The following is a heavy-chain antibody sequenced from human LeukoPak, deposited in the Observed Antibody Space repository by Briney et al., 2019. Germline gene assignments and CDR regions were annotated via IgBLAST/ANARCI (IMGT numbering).Heavy chain of an antibody. V-gene: IGHV3-21*01. CDR1: GFTFSSYS. J-gene: IGHJ5*02. D-gene: IGHD6-19*01. Sequence: GGSLRLSCAASGFTFSSYSMNWVRQAPGKGREWVSSISSSSSYIYYADSVKGRFTISRDNAKNSLYLQMNSLRAEDTAVYYCARAGIYSSGWYGSWGQGTLVTVSS. CDR2: ISSSSSYI. CDR3: ARAGIYSSGWYGS.